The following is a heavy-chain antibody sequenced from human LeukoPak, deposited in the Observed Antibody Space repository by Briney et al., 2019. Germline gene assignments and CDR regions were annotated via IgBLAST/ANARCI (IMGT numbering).Heavy chain of an antibody. Sequence: ASVKVSCKVSGYTLTELSMHWVREAPGKGLEWVGGFDPEDGETIYAQKFQGRVTMTEDTSTDTAYMELSSLRSEDTAVYYCATDATGEYYMDVWGKGTPVTVSS. J-gene: IGHJ6*03. CDR1: GYTLTELS. D-gene: IGHD2/OR15-2a*01. CDR3: ATDATGEYYMDV. CDR2: FDPEDGET. V-gene: IGHV1-24*01.